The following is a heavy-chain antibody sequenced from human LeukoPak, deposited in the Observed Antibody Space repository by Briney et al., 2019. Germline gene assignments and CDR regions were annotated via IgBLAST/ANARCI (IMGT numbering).Heavy chain of an antibody. CDR1: GYTFTSYG. Sequence: ASVKVSCTTSGYTFTSYGISWVRQAPGQGLEGMGWISAYNGDTNFAQKVQDRVTMTTDTSTSTAYMELRSLRSDDTAVYFCARDPRVAATRVDYWGQGTLVTVSS. D-gene: IGHD1-26*01. CDR2: ISAYNGDT. J-gene: IGHJ4*02. CDR3: ARDPRVAATRVDY. V-gene: IGHV1-18*01.